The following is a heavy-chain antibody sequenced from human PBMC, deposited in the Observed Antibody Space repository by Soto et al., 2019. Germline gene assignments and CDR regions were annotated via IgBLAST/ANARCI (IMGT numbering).Heavy chain of an antibody. CDR1: GFTFSSYS. CDR3: ARDYCSSTSCYGY. V-gene: IGHV3-21*01. J-gene: IGHJ4*02. D-gene: IGHD2-2*01. Sequence: PGGSLRLSCAASGFTFSSYSMNWVRQAPGKGLEWVSSISSSSSYIYYADSVKGRFTISRDDAKNSLYLQMNSLRAEDTAVYYCARDYCSSTSCYGYWGQGTLVTVSS. CDR2: ISSSSSYI.